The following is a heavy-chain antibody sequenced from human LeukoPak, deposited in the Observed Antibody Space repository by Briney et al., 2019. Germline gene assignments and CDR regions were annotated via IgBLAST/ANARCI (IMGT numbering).Heavy chain of an antibody. CDR1: GGSISSSSYY. J-gene: IGHJ4*02. Sequence: PSETLSLTCTVSGGSISSSSYYWGWIRQPPGKGLEWIGSIYYSGSTYYSPSLKSRVTISVDTSKDQFSLKLSSVTASDTAVYYCARSGYSYGSDYWGQGTLVTVSS. CDR2: IYYSGST. V-gene: IGHV4-39*01. CDR3: ARSGYSYGSDY. D-gene: IGHD5-18*01.